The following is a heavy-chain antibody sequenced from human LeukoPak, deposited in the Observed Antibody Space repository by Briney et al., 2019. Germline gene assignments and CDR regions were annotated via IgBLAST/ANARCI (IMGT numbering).Heavy chain of an antibody. CDR2: ISSGSSTI. V-gene: IGHV3-48*02. CDR3: ARDLNGIVGAFDY. D-gene: IGHD1-26*01. Sequence: GGSLRLSCAASGFTFSTYNMNWVRQAPGKGLEWVSYISSGSSTIYYADSVKGRFTISRDNAKNSLYLQMNSLRDEDTAVYYCARDLNGIVGAFDYWGQGTLVTVSS. J-gene: IGHJ4*02. CDR1: GFTFSTYN.